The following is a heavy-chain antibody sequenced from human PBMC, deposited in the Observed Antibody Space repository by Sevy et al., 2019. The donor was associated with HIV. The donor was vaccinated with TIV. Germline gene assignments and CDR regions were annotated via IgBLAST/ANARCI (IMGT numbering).Heavy chain of an antibody. CDR1: GLTFSNYS. CDR2: IKQDGSEK. CDR3: ARTIGAAESY. Sequence: GGSLRLSCAASGLTFSNYSMSWVRQAPGKGLEWVANIKQDGSEKYYVDSVKGRFTISRDNAKNSLYLQMNSLRAEDTALYYGARTIGAAESYWGQGTQVTVSS. J-gene: IGHJ4*02. D-gene: IGHD6-13*01. V-gene: IGHV3-7*01.